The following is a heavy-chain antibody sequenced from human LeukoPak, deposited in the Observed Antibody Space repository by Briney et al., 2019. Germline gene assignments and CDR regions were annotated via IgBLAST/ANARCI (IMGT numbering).Heavy chain of an antibody. CDR3: AIDPNWGTHS. CDR2: IGNNGGGI. Sequence: GGSLRLSCAASGFTFSTYTMYWVRHPPGKRLEWVSIIGNNGGGIHYADSVKGRFTTSRDNFKNALYLQMNSLRVEDTAVYYCAIDPNWGTHSWGQGVLVTVSS. V-gene: IGHV3-23*01. J-gene: IGHJ4*02. D-gene: IGHD7-27*01. CDR1: GFTFSTYT.